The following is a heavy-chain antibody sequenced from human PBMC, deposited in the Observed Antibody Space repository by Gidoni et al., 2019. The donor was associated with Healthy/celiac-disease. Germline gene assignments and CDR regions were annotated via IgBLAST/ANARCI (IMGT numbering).Heavy chain of an antibody. CDR3: ARALPGSSGYYGWY. V-gene: IGHV1-69*01. J-gene: IGHJ4*02. CDR1: GGTFRSYA. Sequence: QVQLVQSGAAGKKPGSSVKVSCKASGGTFRSYAISWVRQATGQGLEWIGGIIPIFGTANYAQKFQGIVTITADESTITAYMVLSSLRSEDTAVYYCARALPGSSGYYGWYWGQGTLVTVSS. CDR2: IIPIFGTA. D-gene: IGHD3-22*01.